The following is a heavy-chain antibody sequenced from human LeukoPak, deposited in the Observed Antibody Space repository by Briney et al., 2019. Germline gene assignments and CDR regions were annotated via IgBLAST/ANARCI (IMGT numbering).Heavy chain of an antibody. J-gene: IGHJ4*02. V-gene: IGHV1-46*01. CDR3: ARDQEGFDY. Sequence: ASVKVSCKASGHTFTSNYIHWVRQAPGQGLEWMGMIYPRDGSTSYAQKFQGRVTVTRDTPTSTVHMELSGLRSEDTAVYYCARDQEGFDYWGQGTLVTVSS. CDR1: GHTFTSNY. CDR2: IYPRDGST.